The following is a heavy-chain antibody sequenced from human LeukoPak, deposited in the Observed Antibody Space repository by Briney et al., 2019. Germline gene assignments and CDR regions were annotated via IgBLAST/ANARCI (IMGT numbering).Heavy chain of an antibody. J-gene: IGHJ6*02. CDR2: IYYSGST. D-gene: IGHD6-6*01. CDR3: AREISLVGGSMDV. CDR1: GGSVSSGSYY. Sequence: SETLSLTCTVSGGSVSSGSYYWSWIRQPPGKGLEWIGYIYYSGSTNYNPSLKSRDTISVDTSKNQFSLKLSSVTAADTAVYYCAREISLVGGSMDVWGQGTTVTVSS. V-gene: IGHV4-61*01.